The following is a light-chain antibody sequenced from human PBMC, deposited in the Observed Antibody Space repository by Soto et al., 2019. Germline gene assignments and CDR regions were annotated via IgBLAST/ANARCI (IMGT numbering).Light chain of an antibody. CDR3: QQYGSSPTT. CDR1: QSVSNN. J-gene: IGKJ1*01. V-gene: IGKV3-20*01. Sequence: EIVMTQSPVTLSVSPGERATLSCRASQSVSNNLAWYQQKPGQAPSLLIYGAFTRATGIPARFSGSGSGTDFTLTISRLEPEDFAVYYCQQYGSSPTTFGQGTNVDIK. CDR2: GAF.